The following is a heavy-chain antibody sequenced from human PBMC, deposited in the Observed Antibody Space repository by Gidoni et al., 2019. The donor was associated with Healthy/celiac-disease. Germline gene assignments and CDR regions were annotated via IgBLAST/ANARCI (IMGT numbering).Heavy chain of an antibody. CDR1: GFPFISYA. J-gene: IGHJ4*02. CDR3: AKDVRVLRYSDWLPYFDY. CDR2: ISGSGGST. V-gene: IGHV3-23*01. D-gene: IGHD3-9*01. Sequence: EVQLLESGGGLVQPGGSLRLSCAASGFPFISYAMSWVLQAPGKGLEWVSAISGSGGSTYYADSVKGRFTISRDNSKNTLYLQMNSLRAEDTAVYYCAKDVRVLRYSDWLPYFDYWGQGTLVTVSS.